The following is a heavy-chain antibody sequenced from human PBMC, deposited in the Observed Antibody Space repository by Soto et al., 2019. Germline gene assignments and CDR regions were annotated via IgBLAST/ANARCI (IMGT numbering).Heavy chain of an antibody. CDR1: GYTFSSNG. Sequence: QVQLVQSGAEVKKPGASVKVSCKASGYTFSSNGVSWVRQAPRQGLELLGWISTFNGNAHYAQKFQGRVTMTTDTSTNTAYMELTSLSSDDTAVYYCARLHGYSSGWYDYWGQGPLVTVSS. CDR2: ISTFNGNA. D-gene: IGHD6-19*01. J-gene: IGHJ4*02. CDR3: ARLHGYSSGWYDY. V-gene: IGHV1-18*04.